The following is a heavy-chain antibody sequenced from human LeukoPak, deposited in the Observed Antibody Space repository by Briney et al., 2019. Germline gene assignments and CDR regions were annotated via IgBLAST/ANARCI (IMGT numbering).Heavy chain of an antibody. CDR2: IYYSGST. J-gene: IGHJ4*02. CDR1: GGSISSGGYY. CDR3: ARGKAARPGGPFDY. Sequence: SETLSLTCTVSGGSISSGGYYWSWIRQHPGKGLEWIGYIYYSGSTYYNPSLKSRVTISVDTSKNQFSLKLSSVTAADTAVYYCARGKAARPGGPFDYWGQGTLVTVSS. D-gene: IGHD6-6*01. V-gene: IGHV4-31*03.